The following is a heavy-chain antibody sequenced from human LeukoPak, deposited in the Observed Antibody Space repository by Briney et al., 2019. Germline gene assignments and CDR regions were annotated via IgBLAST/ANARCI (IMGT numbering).Heavy chain of an antibody. D-gene: IGHD4-17*01. CDR3: ARDKGTVTSLTTFDY. J-gene: IGHJ4*02. CDR2: IYYSGST. CDR1: GGSISSGGYY. Sequence: SETLSLTCTVSGGSISSGGYYWSWIRQHPGKGLEWIGYIYYSGSTYYNPSLKSRVTISVDTSKNQFSLKLSSVTAADTAVYYCARDKGTVTSLTTFDYWGQGTLVTVPS. V-gene: IGHV4-31*03.